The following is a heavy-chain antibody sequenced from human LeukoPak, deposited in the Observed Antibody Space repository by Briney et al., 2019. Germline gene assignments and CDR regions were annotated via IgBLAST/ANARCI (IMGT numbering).Heavy chain of an antibody. J-gene: IGHJ4*02. CDR2: ISGSGGTT. CDR3: AKDRRQWLAYFDY. V-gene: IGHV3-23*01. D-gene: IGHD6-19*01. CDR1: GFTFSSYA. Sequence: PGGSLRLSCAASGFTFSSYAMSWVRQAPGKGLEWVSGISGSGGTTYYADSVKGRFTISRDNSENTLYLQMNSLRAEDTAVYYCAKDRRQWLAYFDYWGQGTLDTVSS.